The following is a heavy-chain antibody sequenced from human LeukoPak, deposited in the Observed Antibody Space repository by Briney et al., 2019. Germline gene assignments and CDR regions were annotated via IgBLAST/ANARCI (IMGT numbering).Heavy chain of an antibody. V-gene: IGHV3-74*01. CDR1: GFTFSSYW. Sequence: GGSLRLSCAASGFTFSSYWMHWVRQAPGRGLVWVSRINSDGSSTTYADSVKGRFTISRDNAKNTLYLQMNSLRAEDTAVHYCARDLATVTTLIDYWGQGTLVTVSS. CDR2: INSDGSST. CDR3: ARDLATVTTLIDY. J-gene: IGHJ4*02. D-gene: IGHD4-17*01.